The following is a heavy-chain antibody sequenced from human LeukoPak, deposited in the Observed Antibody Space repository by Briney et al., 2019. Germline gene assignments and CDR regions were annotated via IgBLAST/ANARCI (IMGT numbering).Heavy chain of an antibody. J-gene: IGHJ4*02. Sequence: GGSLRLSCAASGFTFSSYAMSWVRQAPGKGLEWVSAINVSGGGTYYADSVKGRFSISRDNSKNTLYLQMNSLRAEDTAVYYCAKSIAVAFYSWGQGTLVTVSS. CDR2: INVSGGGT. D-gene: IGHD6-19*01. CDR1: GFTFSSYA. CDR3: AKSIAVAFYS. V-gene: IGHV3-23*01.